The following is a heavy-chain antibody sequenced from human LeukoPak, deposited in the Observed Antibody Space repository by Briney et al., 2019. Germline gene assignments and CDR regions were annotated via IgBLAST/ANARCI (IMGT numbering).Heavy chain of an antibody. Sequence: ASVKVSRKASGYTFTSYYMHWVRQAPGQGLEWMGIINLNGNSTNYAQKFQGRVTMTRDTSISTAYMELRGLRSEDTAVYYCVRDGEGVAISVNYWFDPWGQGTLVTVSS. J-gene: IGHJ5*02. CDR1: GYTFTSYY. V-gene: IGHV1-46*01. D-gene: IGHD3-10*01. CDR3: VRDGEGVAISVNYWFDP. CDR2: INLNGNST.